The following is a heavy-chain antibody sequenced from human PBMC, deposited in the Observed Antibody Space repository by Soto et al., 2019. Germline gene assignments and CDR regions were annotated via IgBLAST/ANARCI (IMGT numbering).Heavy chain of an antibody. J-gene: IGHJ4*02. CDR2: ISYDGSNK. CDR3: AREPEYYGVDY. D-gene: IGHD4-17*01. V-gene: IGHV3-30-3*01. Sequence: WGSLRLSCAASGFTFSSYAMRWVRQAPGKGLEWVAVISYDGSNKYYADSVKGRFTISRDNSKNTLYLQMNSLRAEDTAVYYCAREPEYYGVDYWGQGTLVTVSS. CDR1: GFTFSSYA.